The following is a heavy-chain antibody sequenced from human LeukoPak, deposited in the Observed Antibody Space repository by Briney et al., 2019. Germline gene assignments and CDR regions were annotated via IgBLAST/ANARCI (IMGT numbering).Heavy chain of an antibody. Sequence: GESLKISCKGSGYSLTNYWIGWVRQMPGKGLEWMGIIYPGDSDTRYSPSFQGQVTISADKSVSTTYLQWSSLKASDTAMYYCAASTYGSGSYVGFDSWGQGTLVSVSS. CDR1: GYSLTNYW. CDR2: IYPGDSDT. J-gene: IGHJ4*02. V-gene: IGHV5-51*01. D-gene: IGHD3-10*01. CDR3: AASTYGSGSYVGFDS.